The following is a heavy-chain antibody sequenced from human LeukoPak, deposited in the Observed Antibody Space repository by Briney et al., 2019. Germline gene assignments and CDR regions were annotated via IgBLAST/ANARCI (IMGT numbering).Heavy chain of an antibody. D-gene: IGHD2-2*01. CDR3: AKGSICSSTSFSTSYFDY. Sequence: GSLRLSCAASGFTFSSYGMHWVRQAPGKGLEWVAVISYDGSNKYYADSVKGRFTISRDYSKNTLYLQMNSLRAEDTAVYYCAKGSICSSTSFSTSYFDYWGQGTLVTVSS. J-gene: IGHJ4*02. CDR1: GFTFSSYG. V-gene: IGHV3-30*18. CDR2: ISYDGSNK.